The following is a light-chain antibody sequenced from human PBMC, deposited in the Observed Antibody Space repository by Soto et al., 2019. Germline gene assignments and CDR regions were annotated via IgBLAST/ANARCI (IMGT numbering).Light chain of an antibody. V-gene: IGKV4-1*01. CDR2: WAS. CDR3: QQYYSAPRT. CDR1: QSVLYSSNNKNY. J-gene: IGKJ1*01. Sequence: DIVMNQSPDSLAVSLGERATINCKSSQSVLYSSNNKNYLAWYQQKPGQPPKLIIYWASTRESGVPDRFSGSGSDTDFTLTISSLQAGDVAVYYCQQYYSAPRTFGQGTKVEIK.